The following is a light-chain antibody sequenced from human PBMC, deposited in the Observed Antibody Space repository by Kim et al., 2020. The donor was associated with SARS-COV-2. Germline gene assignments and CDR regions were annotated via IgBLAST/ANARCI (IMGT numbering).Light chain of an antibody. CDR3: QQYDNWPPYT. CDR2: GAS. CDR1: QSVSSN. Sequence: EIVMTQSPATLSVSPGERATLFCRASQSVSSNLAWYQQKPGQVPRLLIYGASTRATGIPARFSGSGSGTEFTLTISSLQSEDFAVYYCQQYDNWPPYTFGQGTKLEI. V-gene: IGKV3-15*01. J-gene: IGKJ2*01.